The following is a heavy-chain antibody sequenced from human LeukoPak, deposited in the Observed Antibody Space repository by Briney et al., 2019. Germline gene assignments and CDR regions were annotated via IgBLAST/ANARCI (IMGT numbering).Heavy chain of an antibody. J-gene: IGHJ4*02. CDR1: GGSISSYY. V-gene: IGHV4-34*01. Sequence: SETLSLTCTVSGGSISSYYWSWIRQPPGKGLEWIGEINHSGSTNYNPSLKSRVTISVDTSKNQFSLKLSSVTAADTAVYYCARGQLPTADYWGQGTLVTVSS. CDR3: ARGQLPTADY. CDR2: INHSGST. D-gene: IGHD4-23*01.